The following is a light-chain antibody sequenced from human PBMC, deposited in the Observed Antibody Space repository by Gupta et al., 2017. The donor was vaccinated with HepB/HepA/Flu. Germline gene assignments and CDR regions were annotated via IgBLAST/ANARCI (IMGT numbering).Light chain of an antibody. V-gene: IGKV3-15*01. CDR3: QQYNNWPWT. J-gene: IGKJ1*01. Sequence: EIVMTKSPATLSVSPGERVAFSCRASQDVHTNLAWMQQKPGQAPKVLFYGASARATGVPARFIGSGSRTEFTLTITSLQSEDVAVYVCQQYNNWPWTFGQGTKVEI. CDR2: GAS. CDR1: QDVHTN.